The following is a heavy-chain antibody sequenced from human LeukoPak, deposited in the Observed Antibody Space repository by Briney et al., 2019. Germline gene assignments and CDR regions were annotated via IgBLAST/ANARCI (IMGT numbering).Heavy chain of an antibody. Sequence: SETLSLTCTVSGGSISSGGYYWSWIRQHPGKGLEWIGYTYYSGSTYYNPSLKSRVTISVDTSKNQFSLKLSSVTAADTAVYYCARVESYCSGGSCYPGLYYYYGMDVWGQGTTVTVSS. J-gene: IGHJ6*02. CDR1: GGSISSGGYY. CDR2: TYYSGST. CDR3: ARVESYCSGGSCYPGLYYYYGMDV. D-gene: IGHD2-15*01. V-gene: IGHV4-31*03.